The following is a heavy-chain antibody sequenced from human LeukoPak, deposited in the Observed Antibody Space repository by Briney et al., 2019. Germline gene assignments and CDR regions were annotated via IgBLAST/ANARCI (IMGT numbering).Heavy chain of an antibody. D-gene: IGHD6-19*01. CDR1: GFTFSSYA. V-gene: IGHV3-23*01. Sequence: GGSLRLSCAASGFTFSSYAMHWVRQAPGKGLEWVSGISGSTSTAYYPDSVKGRFTISRDNSKNTLYLQMNSLRAEDTAVYYCAKDRYIGGWYPDYCGQGTLVTVSS. CDR2: ISGSTSTA. J-gene: IGHJ4*02. CDR3: AKDRYIGGWYPDY.